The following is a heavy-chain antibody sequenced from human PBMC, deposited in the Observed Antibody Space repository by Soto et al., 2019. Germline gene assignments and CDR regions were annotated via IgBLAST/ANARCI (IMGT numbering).Heavy chain of an antibody. Sequence: SETLSLTCTVSGGSISSSSYYWGWIRQPPGKGLEWIGSIYYSGSTYYNPSLKSRVTISVDTSKNQFSLKLSSVTAADTAVYYCARHDVPGLNWFDPWAQGTLVTVSS. V-gene: IGHV4-39*01. J-gene: IGHJ5*02. CDR2: IYYSGST. CDR1: GGSISSSSYY. CDR3: ARHDVPGLNWFDP.